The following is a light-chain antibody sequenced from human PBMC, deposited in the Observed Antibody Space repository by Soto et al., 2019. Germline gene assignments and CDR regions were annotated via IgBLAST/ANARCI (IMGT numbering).Light chain of an antibody. Sequence: QSVLTQPHSVSGSPGQSVTISCTGTSSDVGGYSYVSWYQQHPGKAPELIIYDVTERPSGVPDRFSGSKSGNTASLTISGLQAEDEADYYCCSYIGSYSYVFGIGPKVTVL. CDR2: DVT. CDR3: CSYIGSYSYV. CDR1: SSDVGGYSY. V-gene: IGLV2-11*01. J-gene: IGLJ1*01.